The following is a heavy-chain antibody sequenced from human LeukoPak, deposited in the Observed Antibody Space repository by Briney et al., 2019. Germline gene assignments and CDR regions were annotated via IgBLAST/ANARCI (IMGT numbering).Heavy chain of an antibody. CDR3: ARVEEDYDSSPIIDY. CDR1: GGSISSYY. V-gene: IGHV4-59*01. Sequence: SETLSLTCTVSGGSISSYYWSWIRQPPGKGLEWIGYIYYSGSTNYNPSPKSRVTISVDTSKNQFSLKLSSVTAADTAVYYCARVEEDYDSSPIIDYWGQGTLVTVSS. D-gene: IGHD3-22*01. CDR2: IYYSGST. J-gene: IGHJ4*02.